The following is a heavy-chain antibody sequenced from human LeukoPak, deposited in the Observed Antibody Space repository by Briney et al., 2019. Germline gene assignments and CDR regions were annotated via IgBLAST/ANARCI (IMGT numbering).Heavy chain of an antibody. V-gene: IGHV3-23*01. J-gene: IGHJ4*02. CDR2: ISGSGGST. D-gene: IGHD4-17*01. Sequence: GGSLRLSCAASGFTFSSYAMSWVRQAPGKGLEWVSAISGSGGSTYYADSVKGRFTISRDNSKNTLYLQMNGLRAEDTAVYYCAKSGRDYPYYFDYWGQGTLVTVSS. CDR3: AKSGRDYPYYFDY. CDR1: GFTFSSYA.